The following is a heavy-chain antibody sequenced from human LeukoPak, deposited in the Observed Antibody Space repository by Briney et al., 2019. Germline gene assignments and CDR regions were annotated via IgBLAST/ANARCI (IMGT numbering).Heavy chain of an antibody. J-gene: IGHJ4*02. Sequence: SETLSLTCAVYGGSFSGYYWSWIRQPPGKGLEWIGEINHSGSTNYNPSLKSRVTISVDTSKNQFSLKLSSVTAADTAVYYCAGNEGQQPFAIDYWGQGTLVTVSS. CDR2: INHSGST. CDR1: GGSFSGYY. CDR3: AGNEGQQPFAIDY. D-gene: IGHD6-13*01. V-gene: IGHV4-34*01.